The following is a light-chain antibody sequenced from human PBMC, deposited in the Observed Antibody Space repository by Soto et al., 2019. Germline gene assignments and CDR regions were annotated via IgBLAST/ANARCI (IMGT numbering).Light chain of an antibody. V-gene: IGKV3-20*01. CDR1: QSVSSSY. CDR2: GAS. CDR3: QQYGRSPFT. J-gene: IGKJ4*01. Sequence: EIVLTQSPGTLSLSPGERATLSCRASQSVSSSYLAWYQQKPGQAPRLLIYGASSRATGIPDRFSGGGSGTDFSLTISRLEPEDFAVYYCQQYGRSPFTFGGGTKVEIK.